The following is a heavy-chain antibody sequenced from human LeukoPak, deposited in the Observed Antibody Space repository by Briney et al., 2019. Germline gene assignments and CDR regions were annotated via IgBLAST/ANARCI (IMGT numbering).Heavy chain of an antibody. V-gene: IGHV1-2*02. CDR1: GYTFTGYY. Sequence: GASVKVSCKASGYTFTGYYMHWVRQAPGQGLEWMGWINPNSGGTNYAQKFQGRVTMTRDTSISTAYMELSRLRSEDTAVYYCARDMVRGVISLGPPSYWGQGTLVTVSS. D-gene: IGHD3-10*01. CDR2: INPNSGGT. J-gene: IGHJ4*02. CDR3: ARDMVRGVISLGPPSY.